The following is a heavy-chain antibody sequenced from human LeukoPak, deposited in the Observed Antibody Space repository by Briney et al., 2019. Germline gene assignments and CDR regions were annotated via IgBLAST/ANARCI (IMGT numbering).Heavy chain of an antibody. J-gene: IGHJ4*02. CDR2: IKTDGSNT. D-gene: IGHD3-22*01. CDR1: GFTFSSYW. Sequence: GGSLRLSCAASGFTFSSYWMHWVRQAPGKGLVWVSRIKTDGSNTNYADSVKGRFTISRDNAKNTLYLQMNSLRAEDTAVYYCARDRNYDGSVYYEDDYFDYWGQGTLVTVSS. CDR3: ARDRNYDGSVYYEDDYFDY. V-gene: IGHV3-74*01.